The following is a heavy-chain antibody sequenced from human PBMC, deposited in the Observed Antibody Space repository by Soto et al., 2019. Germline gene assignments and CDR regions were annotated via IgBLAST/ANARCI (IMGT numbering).Heavy chain of an antibody. CDR3: AAGDYHDTGGYSSDY. CDR1: GFAIITST. J-gene: IGHJ4*02. CDR2: IVVGSGNT. D-gene: IGHD2-21*01. V-gene: IGHV1-58*01. Sequence: SVKVSCKASGFAIITSTVQWVRQARGQPLEWLGWIVVGSGNTIYAQNFQERVTFTRDESTSTAYMELSSLRFEDTGVYYCAAGDYHDTGGYSSDYWGQGTLVTVSS.